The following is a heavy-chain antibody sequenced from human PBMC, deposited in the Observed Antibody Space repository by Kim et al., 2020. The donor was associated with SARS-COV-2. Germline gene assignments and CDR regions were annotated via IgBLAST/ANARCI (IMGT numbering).Heavy chain of an antibody. Sequence: SETLSLTCTVSGGSISTSSYYWGWIRQPPGKGLEWIGNIYYSGNTYYNPSLKSRVTISVDTSKNQFSLNLSSMTAADTAVYYCVRRKGNGDQLDYWGQGTLVTVSS. CDR3: VRRKGNGDQLDY. V-gene: IGHV4-39*01. CDR1: GGSISTSSYY. CDR2: IYYSGNT. D-gene: IGHD4-17*01. J-gene: IGHJ4*02.